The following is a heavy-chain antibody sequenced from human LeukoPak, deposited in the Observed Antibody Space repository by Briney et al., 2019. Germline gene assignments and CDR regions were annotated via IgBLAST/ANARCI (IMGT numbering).Heavy chain of an antibody. Sequence: GGSLRLSYAASGFTFSSYAMSWVRQAPGKGLEWVSAISGSGGSTYYADSVKGRFTISRDNSKNTLYLQMNSLRAEDTAVYYCAKDRDDSSGYNPLADYWGQGTLVTVSS. CDR2: ISGSGGST. J-gene: IGHJ4*02. D-gene: IGHD3-22*01. CDR3: AKDRDDSSGYNPLADY. CDR1: GFTFSSYA. V-gene: IGHV3-23*01.